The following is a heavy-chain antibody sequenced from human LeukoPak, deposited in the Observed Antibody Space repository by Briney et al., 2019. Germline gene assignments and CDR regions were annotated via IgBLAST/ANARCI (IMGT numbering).Heavy chain of an antibody. CDR3: ARDSGGRPFDI. J-gene: IGHJ3*02. CDR1: GFFLSSSG. V-gene: IGHV3-33*01. Sequence: GTSLRLSCAASGFFLSSSGMHWVRQAPGKGLDWVAVIWADGTTKDYVDSVKGRFTISRDISKNTLYLEINSLRAEDTAVYYCARDSGGRPFDIWGQGTMVTVSS. D-gene: IGHD1-1*01. CDR2: IWADGTTK.